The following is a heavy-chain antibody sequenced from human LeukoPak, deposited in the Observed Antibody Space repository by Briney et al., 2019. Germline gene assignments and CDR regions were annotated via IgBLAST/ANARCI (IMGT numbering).Heavy chain of an antibody. CDR1: VYIFTSYG. D-gene: IGHD4-23*01. CDR3: ARDYPVISAPGASDF. V-gene: IGHV1-18*01. J-gene: IGHJ4*02. Sequence: GASVKVSFKASVYIFTSYGISWVRQAPGQGLEWMGWISVYNGDTTYAQKLQGRVTLTTDTSTTTAYMELRSLRYDDTAVYYCARDYPVISAPGASDFWGQGTLVTVSS. CDR2: ISVYNGDT.